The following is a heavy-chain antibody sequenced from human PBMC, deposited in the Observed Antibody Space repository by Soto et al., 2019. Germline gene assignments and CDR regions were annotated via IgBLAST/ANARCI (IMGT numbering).Heavy chain of an antibody. CDR2: IIPILGIA. J-gene: IGHJ5*02. D-gene: IGHD2-15*01. CDR1: GGTFSSYT. Sequence: QVQLVQSGAEVKKPGSSVKVSCKASGGTFSSYTISWVRQAPGQGLEWMGRIIPILGIANYAQKFQGRVTITADKSTSTAYMELSSLRSEYTAVYYCARMDCSGGSCYFSHWFDPWGQGTLVTVSS. V-gene: IGHV1-69*02. CDR3: ARMDCSGGSCYFSHWFDP.